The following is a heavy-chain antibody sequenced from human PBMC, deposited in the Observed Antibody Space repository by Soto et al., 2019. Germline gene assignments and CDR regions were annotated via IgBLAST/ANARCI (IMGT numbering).Heavy chain of an antibody. CDR1: VGSVSSGDYY. CDR2: ISYSGSS. D-gene: IGHD3-10*01. CDR3: ARADDYGTRFDY. Sequence: QVQLQESGPGLVKPSQTLSLTCTVSVGSVSSGDYYWGWIRQPPGKGLDWIGYISYSGSSYYNPSLQSRVIISGDTSKNQFSLKLSSVTAADTAVYYCARADDYGTRFDYWGRVTLVTVSS. V-gene: IGHV4-30-4*01. J-gene: IGHJ4*02.